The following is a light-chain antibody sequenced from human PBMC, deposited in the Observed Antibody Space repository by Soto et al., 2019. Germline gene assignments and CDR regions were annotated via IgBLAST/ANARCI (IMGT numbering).Light chain of an antibody. CDR3: CSYAGTYTYV. J-gene: IGLJ1*01. CDR2: DVS. CDR1: SSDVGGYNY. Sequence: QSALTQPRSVSGSPGQSVTISCTGTSSDVGGYNYVSWYQQHPGKAPKLMIYDVSKRPSGVPDRFSGSKSGNTASLTISGLQAEAEADYYCCSYAGTYTYVFGIGTKLTVL. V-gene: IGLV2-11*01.